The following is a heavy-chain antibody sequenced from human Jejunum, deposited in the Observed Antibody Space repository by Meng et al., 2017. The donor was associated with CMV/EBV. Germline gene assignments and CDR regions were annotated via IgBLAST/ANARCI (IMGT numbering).Heavy chain of an antibody. J-gene: IGHJ3*02. CDR3: ARRGRWYYDSSGYYYGNADAFDI. Sequence: MHWVRQAPGKGLVWVSRIDYDGSSATYADSVKGRFTISRDNAKNTLYLQMNSLRAEDTAVYYCARRGRWYYDSSGYYYGNADAFDIWGQGTMVTVSS. D-gene: IGHD3-22*01. CDR2: IDYDGSSA. V-gene: IGHV3-74*01.